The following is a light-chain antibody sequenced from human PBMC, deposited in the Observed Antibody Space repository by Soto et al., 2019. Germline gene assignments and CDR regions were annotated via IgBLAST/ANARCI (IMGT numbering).Light chain of an antibody. CDR2: QVS. CDR1: SSDVGGYNY. V-gene: IGLV2-14*01. Sequence: QSALTQPASVSGSPGQSITISCTGTSSDVGGYNYVSWYQHHPGKAPKVMIYQVSHRPSGVSNRFSGSKSGNTASLPISGLQAEDEADYYCSSYTSSSTPYVFGTGTKVTVL. CDR3: SSYTSSSTPYV. J-gene: IGLJ1*01.